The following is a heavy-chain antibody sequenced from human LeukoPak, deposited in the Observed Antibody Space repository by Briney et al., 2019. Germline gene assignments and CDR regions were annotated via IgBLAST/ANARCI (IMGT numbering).Heavy chain of an antibody. J-gene: IGHJ4*02. CDR2: IKQDGSEK. CDR3: ARELNDFWSGYYY. V-gene: IGHV3-7*01. CDR1: GFTFSSYW. D-gene: IGHD3-3*01. Sequence: GGSLRLPCAASGFTFSSYWMSWVRQAPGKGLEWVANIKQDGSEKYYVDSVKGRFTISRDNAKNSLYLQMNSLRAEDTAVYYCARELNDFWSGYYYWGQGTLVTVSS.